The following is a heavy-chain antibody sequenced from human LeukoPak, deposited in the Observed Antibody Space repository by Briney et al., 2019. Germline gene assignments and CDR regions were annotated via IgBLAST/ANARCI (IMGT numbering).Heavy chain of an antibody. CDR1: GGSISSYY. CDR3: ARGGRGMATIFSAFDI. D-gene: IGHD5-12*01. CDR2: IYTSGST. J-gene: IGHJ3*02. Sequence: PSETLSLTCTVSGGSISSYYWSWIRQPAGKGLEWIGRIYTSGSTNYNPSLKSRVTVSVDTSKNQFSLKLSSVTAADTAVYYCARGGRGMATIFSAFDIWGQGTMVTVSS. V-gene: IGHV4-4*07.